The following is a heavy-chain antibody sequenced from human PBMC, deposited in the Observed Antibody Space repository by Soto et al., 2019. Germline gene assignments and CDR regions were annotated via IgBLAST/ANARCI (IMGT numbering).Heavy chain of an antibody. CDR2: IWYDGSNK. D-gene: IGHD2-2*01. V-gene: IGHV3-33*01. Sequence: QVQLVESGGGVVQPGRSLRLSCAASGFTFSSYGMHWVRQAPGKGLQWVAVIWYDGSNKYYADSVKGRFTISRDNSKNTVYLQMNSLRAEDTAVYYCARGALFCYVDYYYGMDVLGQGTTVTVSS. CDR1: GFTFSSYG. J-gene: IGHJ6*02. CDR3: ARGALFCYVDYYYGMDV.